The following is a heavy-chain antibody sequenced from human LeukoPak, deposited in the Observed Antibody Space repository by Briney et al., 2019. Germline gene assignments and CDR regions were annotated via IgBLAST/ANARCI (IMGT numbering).Heavy chain of an antibody. CDR2: IYSGGGT. V-gene: IGHV3-53*01. Sequence: QPGGPLRLSCAASGFSVSSNYMSWVRQAPGKGLEWVSVIYSGGGTYYADAVKGRFTISRDNSKNTLYLQMNSLRAEDTAVYYCAREKYYYDSSGSKVYAFDIWGQGTMVTVSS. CDR3: AREKYYYDSSGSKVYAFDI. D-gene: IGHD3-22*01. J-gene: IGHJ3*02. CDR1: GFSVSSNY.